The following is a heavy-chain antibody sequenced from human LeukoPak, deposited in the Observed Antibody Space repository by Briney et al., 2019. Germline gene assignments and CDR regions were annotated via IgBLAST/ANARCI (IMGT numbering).Heavy chain of an antibody. V-gene: IGHV4-34*01. Sequence: SETLSLTCAVYGESFSGYYWSWIRQPPGKGLEWIGEINHSGSTNYNPSLKSRVTISVDTSKNQFSLKLSSVTAADTAVYYCARGGRYYDILTTRRNYFDYWGQGTLVTVSS. CDR2: INHSGST. CDR3: ARGGRYYDILTTRRNYFDY. J-gene: IGHJ4*02. D-gene: IGHD3-9*01. CDR1: GESFSGYY.